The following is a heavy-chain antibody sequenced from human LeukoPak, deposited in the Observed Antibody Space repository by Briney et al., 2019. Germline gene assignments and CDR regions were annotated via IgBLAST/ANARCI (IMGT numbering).Heavy chain of an antibody. CDR1: GGSISSYY. Sequence: PSEALSLTCTVSGGSISSYYWSWIRPPPGKGLEWLGHIYNSRDTNYNPSRKSRVTFSVDTSRNQFSLKLSSVTAADTAVYYCARKGPIAATGPDYWGQGTLVTVSS. J-gene: IGHJ4*02. D-gene: IGHD6-13*01. CDR3: ARKGPIAATGPDY. V-gene: IGHV4-59*01. CDR2: IYNSRDT.